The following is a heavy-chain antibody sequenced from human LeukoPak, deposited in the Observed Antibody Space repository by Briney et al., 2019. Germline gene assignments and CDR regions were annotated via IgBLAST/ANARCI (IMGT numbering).Heavy chain of an antibody. J-gene: IGHJ6*03. CDR3: ARGPGFGVNYYYYYYMDV. V-gene: IGHV3-23*01. CDR1: GFTFSSYA. Sequence: QSGGSLRLSCAASGFTFSSYAMSWVRQAPGKGLEWVSAISGSGGSTYYADSVKGRFTISRDNSKNTLYLQMNSLRAEDTAVYYCARGPGFGVNYYYYYYMDVWGKGTAVTISS. D-gene: IGHD3-10*01. CDR2: ISGSGGST.